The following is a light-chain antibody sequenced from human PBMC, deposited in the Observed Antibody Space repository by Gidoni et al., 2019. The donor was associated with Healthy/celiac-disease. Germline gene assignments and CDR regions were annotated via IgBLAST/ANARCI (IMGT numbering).Light chain of an antibody. CDR2: GAS. V-gene: IGKV3-15*01. J-gene: IGKJ4*01. CDR3: QQYNNWPLT. CDR1: QSVSSN. Sequence: EIVMTQSPATLSVSPGERATLSCRASQSVSSNLAWYQQKPGQAPRLLIYGASTRATVIPARFSGSGSGTEFTLTISSLQSEDFAVYCCQQYNNWPLTFXGXTKVEIK.